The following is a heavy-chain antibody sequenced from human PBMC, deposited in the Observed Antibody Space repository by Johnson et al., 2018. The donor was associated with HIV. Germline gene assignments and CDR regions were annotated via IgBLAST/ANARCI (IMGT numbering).Heavy chain of an antibody. V-gene: IGHV3-7*01. J-gene: IGHJ3*02. CDR2: IKQDGSEK. CDR3: AREELEPDVFDI. D-gene: IGHD1-1*01. Sequence: MQLVESGGGLVQPGRSLRLSCAASGFTFTTYWMSWVRQAPGKGLEWVADIKQDGSEKYYVDSVKGRFTISRDNAKNTLYLQMNSLRVEDTAVYYCAREELEPDVFDIWGQGTMVTVSS. CDR1: GFTFTTYW.